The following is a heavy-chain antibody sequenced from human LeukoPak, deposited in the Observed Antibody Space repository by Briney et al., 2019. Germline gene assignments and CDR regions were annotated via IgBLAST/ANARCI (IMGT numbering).Heavy chain of an antibody. CDR2: ISSSGSTI. J-gene: IGHJ4*02. V-gene: IGHV3-48*03. D-gene: IGHD4-11*01. Sequence: PGGSLRLSCAASGFTFSSYEMNWVRQAPGKGLEWISDISSSGSTIYYADSVKGRFTISRDNAKNSLFLQVSSLRAEDTAVYYCTTSDINYRPFDNWGQGTLVTVSS. CDR1: GFTFSSYE. CDR3: TTSDINYRPFDN.